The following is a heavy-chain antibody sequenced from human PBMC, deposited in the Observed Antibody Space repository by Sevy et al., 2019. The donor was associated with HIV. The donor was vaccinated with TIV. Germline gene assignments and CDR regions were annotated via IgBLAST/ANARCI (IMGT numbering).Heavy chain of an antibody. J-gene: IGHJ4*02. CDR1: GFTFSSYS. D-gene: IGHD3-22*01. CDR3: ARDLHPTYYYDSSGDPSLSPFDY. V-gene: IGHV3-21*01. Sequence: GGSLRLSCAASGFTFSSYSMNWVRQAPGKGLEWVSSISSSSYIYYADSVKGRFTISRDNAKNSLYLQMNSLRAEDTAVYYCARDLHPTYYYDSSGDPSLSPFDYWGQGTLVTVSS. CDR2: ISSSSYI.